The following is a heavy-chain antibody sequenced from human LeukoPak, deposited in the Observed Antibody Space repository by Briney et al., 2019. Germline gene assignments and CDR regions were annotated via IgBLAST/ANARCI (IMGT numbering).Heavy chain of an antibody. CDR3: ARPYSSGWYGAFDI. J-gene: IGHJ3*02. CDR2: IYSTGST. D-gene: IGHD6-19*01. V-gene: IGHV4-4*09. Sequence: SETLSLTCSVSGGSISGYYWSWIRQPPGKGLEWLGYIYSTGSTSYHPSLKSRVTISEDTSKNQLSLELTSVTAADTAVYYCARPYSSGWYGAFDIWDQGTMVTVSS. CDR1: GGSISGYY.